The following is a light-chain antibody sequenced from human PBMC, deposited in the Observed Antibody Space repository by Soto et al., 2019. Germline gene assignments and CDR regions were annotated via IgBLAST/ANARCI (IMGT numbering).Light chain of an antibody. CDR1: SXXVXXXXY. J-gene: IGLJ3*02. Sequence: QSALTQPXXVSGSPGQSXXXSCTGTSXXVXXXXYVSWYQXHXGKAPKLMIYEVSNRPSGVSNRFSGSKSGNTASLTISGLQAEDEADYYCRSYTSSTTWVFGGGTKVTVL. V-gene: IGLV2-14*01. CDR2: EVS. CDR3: RSYTSSTTWV.